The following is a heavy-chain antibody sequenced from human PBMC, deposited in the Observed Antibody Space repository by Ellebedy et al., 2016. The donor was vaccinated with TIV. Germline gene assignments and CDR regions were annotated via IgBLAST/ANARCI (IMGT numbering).Heavy chain of an antibody. CDR3: ARDSYGMDV. Sequence: ASVKVSXXASGYTFTSYDINWVRQATGQGLEWMGWMNPNSGGTNYAQKFQGWVTMTRDTSISTAYMELSRLRSDDTAVYYCARDSYGMDVWGQGTTVTVSS. J-gene: IGHJ6*02. CDR2: MNPNSGGT. CDR1: GYTFTSYD. V-gene: IGHV1-2*04.